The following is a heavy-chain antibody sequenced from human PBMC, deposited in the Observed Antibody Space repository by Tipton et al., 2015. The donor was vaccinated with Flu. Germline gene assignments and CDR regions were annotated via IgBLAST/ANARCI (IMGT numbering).Heavy chain of an antibody. D-gene: IGHD1-1*01. CDR2: THASGST. CDR3: ARLQRGYFDY. CDR1: GGSISSYF. J-gene: IGHJ4*02. V-gene: IGHV4-4*07. Sequence: GLVKPSETLSLTCTVSGGSISSYFWSWIRQPAGKGLEWIGRTHASGSTNYNPSLKSRVTISLDTSKNQFSLKLSSVTAADTAVYYCARLQRGYFDYWGQGTLVTVSS.